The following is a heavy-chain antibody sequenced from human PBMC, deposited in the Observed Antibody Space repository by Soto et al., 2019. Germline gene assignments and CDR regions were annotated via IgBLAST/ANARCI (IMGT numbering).Heavy chain of an antibody. CDR1: GFTFSSYA. CDR3: AKGPLGNAEYFQD. V-gene: IGHV3-23*01. J-gene: IGHJ1*01. Sequence: VQLLESGGGLVQPGGSLRVSCAASGFTFSSYAMSWVRQAPGKGLEWVSAISGSGGSTDYVHSVKGRFTISRDNSKNTLYLQMNSLRAEDTAVYYCAKGPLGNAEYFQDWGQGTLVTVSS. CDR2: ISGSGGST.